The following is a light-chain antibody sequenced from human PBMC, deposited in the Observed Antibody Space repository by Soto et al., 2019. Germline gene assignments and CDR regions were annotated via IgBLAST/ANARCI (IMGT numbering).Light chain of an antibody. V-gene: IGKV1-39*01. CDR1: QSISSY. CDR3: QQSYSTHLT. CDR2: AAS. J-gene: IGKJ1*01. Sequence: IQMTQSPSSLSASVGDRVTITCRASQSISSYFFWYQQKPGKAPKLLIYAASSLQSGVPSRFSGSGSGTDFTLTISSMQPEAFANYYCQQSYSTHLTLGQGTKVDIK.